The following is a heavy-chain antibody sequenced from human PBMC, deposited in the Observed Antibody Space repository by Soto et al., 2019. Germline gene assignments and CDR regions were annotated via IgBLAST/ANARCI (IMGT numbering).Heavy chain of an antibody. CDR3: ARFPGLAYCGGDCYDNWFDT. CDR2: IYYRGRT. D-gene: IGHD2-21*02. Sequence: ETLSLASTVSSGSLSSYYWSCVRQPPGNLLEWIGYIYYRGRTNYNPSLKSRVTISVDTSKNQFSLKVSSVTDADTAVYYCARFPGLAYCGGDCYDNWFDTWGQGTLVTAPQ. V-gene: IGHV4-59*01. J-gene: IGHJ5*02. CDR1: SGSLSSYY.